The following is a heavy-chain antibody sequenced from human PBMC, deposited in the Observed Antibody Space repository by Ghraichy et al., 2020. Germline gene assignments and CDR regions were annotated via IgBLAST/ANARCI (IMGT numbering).Heavy chain of an antibody. CDR3: AVGYCSSTSCYPPRGAEYFQH. Sequence: TLSLTCAVSGGSISSSNWWSWVRQPPGKGLEWIGEIYHSGSTNYNPSLKSRVTISVDKSKNQFSLKLSSVTAADTAVYYCAVGYCSSTSCYPPRGAEYFQHWGQGTLVTVSS. V-gene: IGHV4-4*02. J-gene: IGHJ1*01. CDR1: GGSISSSNW. D-gene: IGHD2-2*01. CDR2: IYHSGST.